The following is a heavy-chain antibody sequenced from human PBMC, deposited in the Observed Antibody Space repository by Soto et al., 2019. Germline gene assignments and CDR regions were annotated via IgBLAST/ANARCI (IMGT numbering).Heavy chain of an antibody. CDR1: GGTFSSYT. CDR2: IIPILGIA. D-gene: IGHD1-1*01. V-gene: IGHV1-69*04. Sequence: SVKVSCTASGGTFSSYTISWVRQAPGQGLEWMGRIIPILGIANYAQKFQGRVTMTRDTSTSTVYMELSSLRSEDTAVYYCARDGNWNDPAPTYYFDYWAREPRSPSPQ. J-gene: IGHJ4*02. CDR3: ARDGNWNDPAPTYYFDY.